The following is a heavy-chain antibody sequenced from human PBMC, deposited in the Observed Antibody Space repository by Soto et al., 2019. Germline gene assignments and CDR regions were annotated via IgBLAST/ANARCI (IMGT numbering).Heavy chain of an antibody. V-gene: IGHV4-31*03. CDR2: HYNDGST. CDR3: ARARYAGTLLDY. D-gene: IGHD6-13*01. CDR1: GGSVRRGGYY. Sequence: QVQLQESGPGLVNPSQTLSLTCNVSGGSVRRGGYYWSWVRQNAEKGLERIGYHYNDGSTFYNPAFQSRAVISVDRTRNHLLLDLRSVTAADTAVYYFARARYAGTLLDYWGQGTLVTVSS. J-gene: IGHJ4*01.